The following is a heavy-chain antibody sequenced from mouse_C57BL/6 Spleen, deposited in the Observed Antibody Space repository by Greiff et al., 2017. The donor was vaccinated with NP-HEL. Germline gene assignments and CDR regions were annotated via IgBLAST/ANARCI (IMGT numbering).Heavy chain of an antibody. Sequence: QVTLKESGAELVKPGASVKISCKASGYTFTDYYINWVKQRPGQGLEGIGEIGPGSGSTYYNEKFKGKATLTADKSSSTAYMLLSSLTSEDSAVYYYARTGRSHSLYYAMDYWGQGTSVTVSS. CDR3: ARTGRSHSLYYAMDY. CDR1: GYTFTDYY. J-gene: IGHJ4*01. V-gene: IGHV1-77*01. CDR2: IGPGSGST. D-gene: IGHD6-1*01.